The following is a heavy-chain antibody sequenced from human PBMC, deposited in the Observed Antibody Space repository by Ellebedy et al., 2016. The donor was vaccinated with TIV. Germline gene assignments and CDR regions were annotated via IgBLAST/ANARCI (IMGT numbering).Heavy chain of an antibody. D-gene: IGHD5-12*01. Sequence: MPSETLSLTCTVSGGSISSYYWSWIRQPAGKGLEWIGRIYYSGSTNNNPSLKSRVTISVDTSKNQFSLKLSSVTAADTAVYYCARVRRGYSGYDYDYWGQGTLVTVSS. CDR2: IYYSGST. J-gene: IGHJ4*02. CDR3: ARVRRGYSGYDYDY. CDR1: GGSISSYY. V-gene: IGHV4-4*07.